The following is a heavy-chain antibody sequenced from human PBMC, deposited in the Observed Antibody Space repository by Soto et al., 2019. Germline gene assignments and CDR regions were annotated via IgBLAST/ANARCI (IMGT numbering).Heavy chain of an antibody. V-gene: IGHV3-23*01. CDR3: ARRGRTLPHYSYYMEV. CDR1: GFTFSNYV. CDR2: VSNSGSNT. Sequence: EVQLLEYGGGLVQPGGSLRLSCAASGFTFSNYVMSWVRQAPGKGLEWVSSVSNSGSNTYYAESVKGRVTISRDNSNNTLYLQMNSLRAEDTALYYCARRGRTLPHYSYYMEVWVKGTTVTVSS. J-gene: IGHJ6*03.